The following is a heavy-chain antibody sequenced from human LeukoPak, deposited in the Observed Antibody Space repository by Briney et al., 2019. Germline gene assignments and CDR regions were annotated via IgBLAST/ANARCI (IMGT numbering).Heavy chain of an antibody. J-gene: IGHJ5*02. CDR1: GGSISSYY. CDR2: IYYSGST. CDR3: ARVKRRRYFDPDNWFDP. Sequence: PSETLSLTCTVSGGSISSYYWSWIRQPPGKGLEWIGYIYYSGSTNYNPSLKSRVTISVDTSKNQFSLKLSSVTAADTAVYYCARVKRRRYFDPDNWFDPWGQGTLVTVSS. V-gene: IGHV4-59*12. D-gene: IGHD3-9*01.